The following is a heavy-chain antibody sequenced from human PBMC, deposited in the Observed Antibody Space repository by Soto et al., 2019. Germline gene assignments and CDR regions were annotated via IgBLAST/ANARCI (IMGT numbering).Heavy chain of an antibody. CDR2: IWYDGSNK. CDR3: AREIDEADYGMDV. Sequence: QVQLVESGGGVVQPGRSLRLSCAASGFTFSSYGMHWVRQAPGKGLEWVAVIWYDGSNKYYADSVKGRFTISRDNSKHTLYLQMNSLRAEDTAVYYCAREIDEADYGMDVWGQGTTVTVSS. CDR1: GFTFSSYG. D-gene: IGHD2-15*01. V-gene: IGHV3-33*01. J-gene: IGHJ6*02.